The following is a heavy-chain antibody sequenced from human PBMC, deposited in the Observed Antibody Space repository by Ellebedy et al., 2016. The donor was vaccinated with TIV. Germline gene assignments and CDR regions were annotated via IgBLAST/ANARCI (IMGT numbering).Heavy chain of an antibody. Sequence: ASVKVSCXVSGYTLSEVSMHWLRQAPGKGLEWMGGFDPEDNKIIYAQKFQDRVTMTEDTSTDTAYMDLSRLRSEDTAVYFCATSNIYSSGYENWFDPWGQGTLVTVSS. CDR1: GYTLSEVS. CDR2: FDPEDNKI. V-gene: IGHV1-24*01. J-gene: IGHJ5*02. CDR3: ATSNIYSSGYENWFDP. D-gene: IGHD3-22*01.